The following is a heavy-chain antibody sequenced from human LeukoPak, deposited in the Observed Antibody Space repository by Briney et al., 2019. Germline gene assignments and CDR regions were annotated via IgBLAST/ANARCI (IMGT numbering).Heavy chain of an antibody. Sequence: ASVKVSCKASAYTFTSYTISWVRQAPGQGLEWMGWISPYNGNTDFAQKLQGRVTMTTDTSTSTAYMELRSLRSDDTAVYYCAKSSSWYLNPFDYWGQGTLVTVSS. CDR3: AKSSSWYLNPFDY. CDR1: AYTFTSYT. D-gene: IGHD6-13*01. CDR2: ISPYNGNT. V-gene: IGHV1-18*01. J-gene: IGHJ4*02.